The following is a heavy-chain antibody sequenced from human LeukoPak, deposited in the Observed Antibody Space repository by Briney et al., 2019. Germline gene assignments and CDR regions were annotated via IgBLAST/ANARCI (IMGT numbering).Heavy chain of an antibody. CDR1: GGSISSSSYY. Sequence: PSETLSLTCTVSGGSISSSSYYWGWIRQPPGKGLEWIGSIYYSGSTYYNPSLKSRVTISVDTSKNQFSLKLSSVTAADTAVYYCARERLDEQQLVLWGQGTLVTVSS. CDR2: IYYSGST. D-gene: IGHD6-13*01. V-gene: IGHV4-39*02. J-gene: IGHJ4*02. CDR3: ARERLDEQQLVL.